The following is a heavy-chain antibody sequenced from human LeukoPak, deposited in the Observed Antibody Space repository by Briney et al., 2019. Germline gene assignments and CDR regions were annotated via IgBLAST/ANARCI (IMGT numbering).Heavy chain of an antibody. CDR3: AKPSGSGVDY. CDR2: IRSDGYHT. V-gene: IGHV3-30*02. Sequence: GGSLRLSCAASGFTFSSYSVNWVRQAPGKGLEWVAFIRSDGYHTYYTDSVKGRFIITRDNFKNTLYLQMNSLRLEDMAVYYCAKPSGSGVDYWGRGTRVTVSS. D-gene: IGHD1-26*01. J-gene: IGHJ4*02. CDR1: GFTFSSYS.